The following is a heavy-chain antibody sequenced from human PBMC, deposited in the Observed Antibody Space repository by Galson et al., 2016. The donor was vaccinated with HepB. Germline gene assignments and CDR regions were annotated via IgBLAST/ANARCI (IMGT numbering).Heavy chain of an antibody. CDR2: ISGSGGST. CDR1: GFTFSSYA. J-gene: IGHJ6*02. Sequence: SLRLSCAASGFTFSSYAMSWVRQAPGKGLEWVSAISGSGGSTYYADSVKGRFTVSRDNAKNTASLQMNSLRADDTATYFCARGLRAGYYWSFDVWGQGTTVTVSS. V-gene: IGHV3-23*01. D-gene: IGHD1-26*01. CDR3: ARGLRAGYYWSFDV.